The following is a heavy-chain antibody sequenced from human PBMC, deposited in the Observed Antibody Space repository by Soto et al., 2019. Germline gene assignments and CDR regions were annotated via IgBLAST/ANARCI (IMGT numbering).Heavy chain of an antibody. Sequence: PSETLSLTCTVSGGSISSSSYYWGWIRQPPGRGLEWIGSIYYSGSTYYNPSLKSRVTISVDTSKHQFYLKLSSVTAADTAVYYCARHLGGSYSSSWRGGAFDIWGQGTMVTVSS. CDR2: IYYSGST. J-gene: IGHJ3*02. V-gene: IGHV4-39*01. CDR1: GGSISSSSYY. D-gene: IGHD6-13*01. CDR3: ARHLGGSYSSSWRGGAFDI.